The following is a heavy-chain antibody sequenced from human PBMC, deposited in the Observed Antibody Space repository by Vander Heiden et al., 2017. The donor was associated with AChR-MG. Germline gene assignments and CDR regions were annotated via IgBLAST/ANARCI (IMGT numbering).Heavy chain of an antibody. Sequence: QVQLAESGGGLGKPGGSLRLPCSASGSTSGVYYMSWIRQAPGKGLEWVSYISSSGSTIYYADSVKGRFTISRDNAKNSLYLQMNSLRAEDTAVYYCARDLSDGGYYGGLRWGQGTLVTVSS. V-gene: IGHV3-11*01. CDR2: ISSSGSTI. CDR3: ARDLSDGGYYGGLR. J-gene: IGHJ4*02. D-gene: IGHD4-17*01. CDR1: GSTSGVYY.